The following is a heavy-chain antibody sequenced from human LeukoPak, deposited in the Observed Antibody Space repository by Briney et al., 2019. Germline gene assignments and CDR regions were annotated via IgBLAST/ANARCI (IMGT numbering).Heavy chain of an antibody. CDR1: GGSISSYY. D-gene: IGHD5-24*01. J-gene: IGHJ4*02. CDR3: ARGVRRYGWLQNSLFDY. Sequence: SETLSLTCTVSGGSISSYYWSWIRQPPGKGLEWIGYIYYSGSTNYNPSLKSRVTISVDTSRNQFSLKLSFVTAADTAVYYCARGVRRYGWLQNSLFDYWGQGTLGTVSS. V-gene: IGHV4-59*12. CDR2: IYYSGST.